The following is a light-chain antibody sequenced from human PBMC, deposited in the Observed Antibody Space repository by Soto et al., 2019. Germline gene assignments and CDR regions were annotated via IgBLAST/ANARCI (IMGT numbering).Light chain of an antibody. V-gene: IGKV3-11*01. Sequence: IVFPHSPSTLSVSPVEKAPLYCRASQSVSRNLVWLQQKPGQAPRLLIYDASSRATGIPARFSGSGSGTDFTLTISSLEPEDFAVYYCQQRSNWPITFGQGTRLEIK. CDR2: DAS. J-gene: IGKJ5*01. CDR3: QQRSNWPIT. CDR1: QSVSRN.